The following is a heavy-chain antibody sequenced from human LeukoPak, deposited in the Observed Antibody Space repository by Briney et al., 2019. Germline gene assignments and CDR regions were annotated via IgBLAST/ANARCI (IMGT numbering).Heavy chain of an antibody. V-gene: IGHV4-4*07. CDR2: IYTSGST. Sequence: SETLSLTCTVSGGSISSYYWSWIRQPAGKGLEWIGRIYTSGSTNYNPSLKSRVTMSVDTSKNQFSLKLSSVTAADTAVYYCARDYYDSSGYPPVNWFDPWGQGTLVTVSS. CDR3: ARDYYDSSGYPPVNWFDP. D-gene: IGHD3-22*01. CDR1: GGSISSYY. J-gene: IGHJ5*02.